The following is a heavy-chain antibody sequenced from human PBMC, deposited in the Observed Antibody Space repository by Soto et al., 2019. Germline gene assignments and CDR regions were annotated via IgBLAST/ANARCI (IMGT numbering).Heavy chain of an antibody. CDR1: GGSISSDY. CDR2: INYSGST. J-gene: IGHJ4*02. V-gene: IGHV4-59*01. Sequence: PSETLSLTCTVSGGSISSDYWSWIRQPPGKGLEWIAYINYSGSTNYNPSLKSRVAISGDTSKNQFSLKLSSVTAADTAVYYCARPVIGGFDYGGQGTLVTVSS. CDR3: ARPVIGGFDY. D-gene: IGHD3-16*02.